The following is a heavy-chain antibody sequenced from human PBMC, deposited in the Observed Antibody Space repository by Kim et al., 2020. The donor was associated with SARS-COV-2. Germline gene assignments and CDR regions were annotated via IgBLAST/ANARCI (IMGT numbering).Heavy chain of an antibody. V-gene: IGHV1-18*04. Sequence: ASVKVSCKASGYTFTSYGISWVRQAPGQGLEWMGWISAYNGNTNYAQKLQGRVTMTTDTSTSTAYMELRSLRSDDTAVYYCARTARDYYDSSGYDYWGQGTLVTVSS. CDR1: GYTFTSYG. CDR2: ISAYNGNT. CDR3: ARTARDYYDSSGYDY. J-gene: IGHJ4*02. D-gene: IGHD3-22*01.